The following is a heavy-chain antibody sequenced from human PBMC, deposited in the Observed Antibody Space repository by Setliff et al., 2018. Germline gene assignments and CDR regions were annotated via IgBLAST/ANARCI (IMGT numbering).Heavy chain of an antibody. V-gene: IGHV4-59*08. Sequence: SETLSLTCTVSDGSLSTYYWSWIRQPPGKGLEFIGYVYYSGTANYSPSLRSRLTISVDTSKNQFSLKLSSVTAADTAIYYCARHDARGYYYYMDVWGEGTTVTVSS. CDR1: DGSLSTYY. CDR2: VYYSGTA. CDR3: ARHDARGYYYYMDV. D-gene: IGHD3-10*01. J-gene: IGHJ6*03.